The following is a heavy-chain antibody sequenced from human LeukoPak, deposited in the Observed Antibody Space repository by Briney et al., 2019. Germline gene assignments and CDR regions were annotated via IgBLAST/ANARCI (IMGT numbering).Heavy chain of an antibody. J-gene: IGHJ3*02. Sequence: GRSLRLSCAASGFTFDGYAMHWVRQAPGKGLEWVSGINWNGGSTGYADSVKGRFTISRDNAKNSLYLQMNSLRAEDTAVYYCAREELSGLALDAFDIWGQGTMVTVSS. CDR3: AREELSGLALDAFDI. D-gene: IGHD3-16*02. CDR1: GFTFDGYA. CDR2: INWNGGST. V-gene: IGHV3-20*04.